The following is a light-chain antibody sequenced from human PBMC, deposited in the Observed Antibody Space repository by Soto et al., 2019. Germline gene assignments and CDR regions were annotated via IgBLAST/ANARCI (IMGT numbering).Light chain of an antibody. V-gene: IGKV2-30*01. CDR2: KVS. CDR1: QSLLYSDGNTY. CDR3: IQCTYWPYT. Sequence: DVVMSQSPLSLPVTLGQPASISCRSSQSLLYSDGNTYFNWFQQRPCQSPRRLIYKVSNRESGVPDRFSGSGSGTYFTLKISRVEAEGVRIYYCIQCTYWPYTFGQGTRLEIK. J-gene: IGKJ2*01.